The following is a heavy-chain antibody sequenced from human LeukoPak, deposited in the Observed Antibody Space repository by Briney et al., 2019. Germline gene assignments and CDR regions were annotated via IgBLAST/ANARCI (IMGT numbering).Heavy chain of an antibody. CDR1: GFTFHYYA. D-gene: IGHD4-17*01. CDR2: IISETYGGYK. V-gene: IGHV3-49*04. CDR3: TRGEDHTTVTTVDY. J-gene: IGHJ4*02. Sequence: GGSLRLSCTASGFTFHYYAMIWVRQAPGKGPEGVGFIISETYGGYKEYAASVKGRFTISRDDSKSIAYLQMNSLKVEHTAVYYCTRGEDHTTVTTVDYWGQGSLVTVSS.